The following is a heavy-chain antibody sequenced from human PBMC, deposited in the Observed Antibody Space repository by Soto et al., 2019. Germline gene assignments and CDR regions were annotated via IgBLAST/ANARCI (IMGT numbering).Heavy chain of an antibody. CDR1: GFTFSSYG. V-gene: IGHV3-33*01. J-gene: IGHJ6*02. D-gene: IGHD3-22*01. Sequence: GGSLRLSCAASGFTFSSYGMHWVRQAPGKGLEWVAVIWYDGSNKYYADSVKGRFTISRDNSKNTLYLQMNSLRAEDTAVYYCARDSSGYYYDPYYYGMDVWGQGTTVTVSS. CDR3: ARDSSGYYYDPYYYGMDV. CDR2: IWYDGSNK.